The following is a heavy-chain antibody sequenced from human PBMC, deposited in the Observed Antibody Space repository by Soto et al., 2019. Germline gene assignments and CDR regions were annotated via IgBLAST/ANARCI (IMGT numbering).Heavy chain of an antibody. V-gene: IGHV1-8*01. CDR2: MNPNSGNT. CDR1: GYTFTSYD. Sequence: ASVKVSCKASGYTFTSYDINGVRQATGQGLEWMGWMNPNSGNTGYAQKFQGRVTMTRNSSISTAYMELRSLRSEDTAVYYCARVPPEYYYYYMSGWGKGTTVTVSS. CDR3: ARVPPEYYYYYMSG. J-gene: IGHJ6*03.